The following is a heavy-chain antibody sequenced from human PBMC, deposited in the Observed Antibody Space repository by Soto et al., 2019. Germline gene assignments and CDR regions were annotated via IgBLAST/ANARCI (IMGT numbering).Heavy chain of an antibody. CDR1: GGPFNTYT. CDR3: ASLNNWSSGDGRIDV. CDR2: IMPLYAKP. D-gene: IGHD1-26*01. Sequence: GXSVKGSCTASGGPFNTYTISWVRQVPGQGLEWMGGIMPLYAKPTYAQPFLGRLTIAADEHTSTVYMELSSLRSEDTALYYCASLNNWSSGDGRIDVWGRGTAVTVSS. V-gene: IGHV1-69*01. J-gene: IGHJ6*02.